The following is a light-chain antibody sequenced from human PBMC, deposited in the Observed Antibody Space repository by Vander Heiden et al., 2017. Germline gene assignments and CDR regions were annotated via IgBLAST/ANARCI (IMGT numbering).Light chain of an antibody. V-gene: IGLV2-14*03. J-gene: IGLJ2*01. CDR2: DVS. CDR3: CSYTSSNTLV. CDR1: SSDVGAYNY. Sequence: QSTMTHPASVSGSPGQSITISCTGTSSDVGAYNYVSWYQQFPGKVPKPIIYDVSYRPSGVSNRFSGSKSGNTASLTISGLQAEDEADYYCCSYTSSNTLVFGGGTKLTVL.